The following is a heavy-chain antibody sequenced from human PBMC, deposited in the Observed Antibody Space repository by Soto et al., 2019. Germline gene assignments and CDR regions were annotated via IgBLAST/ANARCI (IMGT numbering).Heavy chain of an antibody. V-gene: IGHV2-5*02. D-gene: IGHD1-20*01. CDR3: AHRRGGYNWDDGYFDY. CDR2: TYWDNDN. Sequence: QITLKESGPTLVKPTETLTLTCTFSGFSISNSGVGVGWIRQPPGKALEWLAFTYWDNDNRYNPYLRSKVTVAKDTSKNLVVLLMTNMDPVDTATYFCAHRRGGYNWDDGYFDYWGQGTLVTVAS. CDR1: GFSISNSGVG. J-gene: IGHJ4*02.